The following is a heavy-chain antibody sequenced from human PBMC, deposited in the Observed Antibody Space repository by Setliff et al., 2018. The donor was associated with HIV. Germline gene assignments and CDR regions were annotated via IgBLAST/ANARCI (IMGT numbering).Heavy chain of an antibody. V-gene: IGHV4-59*01. D-gene: IGHD2-2*01. CDR3: ARGGTSSNWFGP. CDR2: IYNTEIT. CDR1: GGSINSYY. J-gene: IGHJ5*02. Sequence: SETLSLTCAVSGGSINSYYWSWIRQPPGKGLQWIGFIYNTEITNYNPSLKSRVTISLDTSKNQFSLKLTSVTAADTAVYYCARGGTSSNWFGPWGQGTLVTVSS.